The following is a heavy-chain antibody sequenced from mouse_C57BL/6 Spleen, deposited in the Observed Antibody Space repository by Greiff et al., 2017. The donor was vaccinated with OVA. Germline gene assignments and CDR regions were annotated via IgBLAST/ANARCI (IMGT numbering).Heavy chain of an antibody. CDR3: ARAAQATCYFDY. CDR2: ISDGGSYT. J-gene: IGHJ2*01. Sequence: DVMLVESGGGLVKPGGSLKLSCAASGFTFSSYAMSWVRQTPEKRLEWVATISDGGSYTYYPDNVKGRFTISRDNAKNNLYLQMSHLKSEDTAMYYCARAAQATCYFDYWGQGTTLTVSS. CDR1: GFTFSSYA. V-gene: IGHV5-4*03. D-gene: IGHD3-2*02.